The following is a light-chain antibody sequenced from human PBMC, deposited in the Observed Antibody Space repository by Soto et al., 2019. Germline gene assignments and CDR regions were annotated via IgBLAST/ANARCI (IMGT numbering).Light chain of an antibody. CDR1: QSVSNNY. V-gene: IGKV3-20*01. CDR2: GAS. CDR3: QQYGSSGT. J-gene: IGKJ1*01. Sequence: IALTQSTGSLSLYPGEKDNLSCRASQSVSNNYLAWYQQKPGQAPRLLIYGASNRATGIPDRFSGSGSGTDFTLTISRLEPEDFAVYYCQQYGSSGTFGQGPRWIS.